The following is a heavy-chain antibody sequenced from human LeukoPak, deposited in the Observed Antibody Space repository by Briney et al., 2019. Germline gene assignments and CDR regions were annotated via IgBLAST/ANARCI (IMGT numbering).Heavy chain of an antibody. D-gene: IGHD6-19*01. Sequence: GGSLRLSCAASGFTFDDYGMSWVRQAPGKWLEWVSGINWNVGSTGYADSVNGRFTLARDNSKNCLYLPMNSLRAEDTALYYCARGHSSGWYDYYYYMDVWGKGTTVTVSS. CDR2: INWNVGST. CDR3: ARGHSSGWYDYYYYMDV. CDR1: GFTFDDYG. J-gene: IGHJ6*03. V-gene: IGHV3-20*04.